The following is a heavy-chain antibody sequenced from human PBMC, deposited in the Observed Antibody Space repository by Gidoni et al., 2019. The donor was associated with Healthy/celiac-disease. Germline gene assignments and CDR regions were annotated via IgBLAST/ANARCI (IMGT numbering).Heavy chain of an antibody. CDR3: ARGPYDIWTGYYLSWFDP. J-gene: IGHJ5*02. V-gene: IGHV4-34*01. D-gene: IGHD3-9*01. Sequence: QVQLQQWGAGLLKPSETLSLTCAVYGGSFSRYYWSWIRQPPGKGLECIGEINHSGSTNYNPYHKSRVTISVDTSKNQFSLKLSSVTAADTAVYYCARGPYDIWTGYYLSWFDPWGQGTLVTVSS. CDR2: INHSGST. CDR1: GGSFSRYY.